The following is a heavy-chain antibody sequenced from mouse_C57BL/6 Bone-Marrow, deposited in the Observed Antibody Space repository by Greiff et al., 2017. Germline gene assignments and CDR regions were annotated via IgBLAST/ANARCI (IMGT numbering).Heavy chain of an antibody. V-gene: IGHV1-22*01. Sequence: EVKLQESGPELVKPGASVRMSCKASGYTFTDYNMHWVKQSHGKSLEWIGYINPNNGGTSYNQKFKGKATLTVNKSSSTAYMELRSLTSEDSAVYYCARLDYYDYGRNAMDYWGQGTSVTVSS. J-gene: IGHJ4*01. CDR1: GYTFTDYN. D-gene: IGHD2-4*01. CDR2: INPNNGGT. CDR3: ARLDYYDYGRNAMDY.